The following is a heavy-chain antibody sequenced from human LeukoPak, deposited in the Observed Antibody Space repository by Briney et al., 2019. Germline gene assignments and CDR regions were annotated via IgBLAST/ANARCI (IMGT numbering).Heavy chain of an antibody. Sequence: SETLSLTCTASGGSISSHYWSWIRQPPGKTLEWIGYIYYSGSTNYNPSLRSRVTISVDSSKNQFSLKLNSVTAADTAVYYCARGSGQWGFDSWGQGTLVTVSS. V-gene: IGHV4-59*11. J-gene: IGHJ4*02. CDR3: ARGSGQWGFDS. CDR2: IYYSGST. D-gene: IGHD3-10*01. CDR1: GGSISSHY.